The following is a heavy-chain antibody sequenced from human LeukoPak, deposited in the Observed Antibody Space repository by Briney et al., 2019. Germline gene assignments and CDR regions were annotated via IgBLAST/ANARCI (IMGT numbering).Heavy chain of an antibody. V-gene: IGHV1-18*04. CDR2: ISAYNGNT. J-gene: IGHJ4*02. D-gene: IGHD3-3*01. CDR3: ARYDLGYFDY. Sequence: ASVTVSCKASGYTFTSYYMHWVRQAPGQGLEWMGWISAYNGNTNYAQKLQGRVTMTTDTSTSTAYMELRSLRSDDTAVYYCARYDLGYFDYWGQGTLVTVSS. CDR1: GYTFTSYY.